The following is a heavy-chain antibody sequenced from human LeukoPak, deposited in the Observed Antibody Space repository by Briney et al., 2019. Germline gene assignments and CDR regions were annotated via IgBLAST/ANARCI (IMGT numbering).Heavy chain of an antibody. CDR2: IRYNGNT. CDR1: GGSIIGYW. D-gene: IGHD6-19*01. CDR3: ARYAALSGPNWLDP. Sequence: SETLSLTCTVSGGSIIGYWWSWIRQPPGKGLEWIGNIRYNGNTYSNPSLKSRVTISVDTSKNQFSMKLSSVTAADMAMYYCARYAALSGPNWLDPWGRGTLVTVSS. J-gene: IGHJ5*02. V-gene: IGHV4-59*01.